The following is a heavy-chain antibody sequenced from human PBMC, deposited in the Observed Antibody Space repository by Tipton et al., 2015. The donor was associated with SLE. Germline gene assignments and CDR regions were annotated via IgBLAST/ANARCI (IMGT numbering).Heavy chain of an antibody. V-gene: IGHV1-69*05. J-gene: IGHJ4*02. CDR1: GGTFSSYA. CDR2: IIPIFGTA. D-gene: IGHD4-17*01. Sequence: QSGPEVKKPGSSVKVSCKDSGGTFSSYAISWVRQAPGQGLEWMGGIIPIFGTANYAQKFQGRVTITTDESTSTAYMELSSLRSEDTAVYYCATGDDYGDYWYFDYWGQGTLVTVSS. CDR3: ATGDDYGDYWYFDY.